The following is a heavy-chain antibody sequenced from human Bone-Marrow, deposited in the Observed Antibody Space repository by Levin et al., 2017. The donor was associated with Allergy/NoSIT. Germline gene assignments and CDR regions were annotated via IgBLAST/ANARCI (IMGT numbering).Heavy chain of an antibody. D-gene: IGHD5-12*01. CDR3: TRESLPGGYDYGFLDCAA. CDR2: IVPPFSQA. V-gene: IGHV1-69*01. J-gene: IGHJ5*02. CDR1: GGSFNSKT. Sequence: PGESLKISCKASGGSFNSKTFSWVRQAPGQGLEWMGGIVPPFSQAEYAQSFRGRLTISADESTTTAYFVLSRLKPEDTAVYYCTRESLPGGYDYGFLDCAAWGQGSLVTVSS.